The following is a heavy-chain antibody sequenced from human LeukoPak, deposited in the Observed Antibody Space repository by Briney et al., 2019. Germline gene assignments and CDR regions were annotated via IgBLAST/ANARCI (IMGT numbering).Heavy chain of an antibody. D-gene: IGHD5-12*01. CDR2: IKQDGSEK. Sequence: GGSLRLSCAASGFTFSSYRMSWVRQAPGKGLEWVANIKQDGSEKYYVDSVKGRFTISRDNAKNSLYLQMNSLRAEDTAVYYCARELKSGYSGTYYYYYMDVWGKGTTVTVSS. J-gene: IGHJ6*03. CDR3: ARELKSGYSGTYYYYYMDV. V-gene: IGHV3-7*01. CDR1: GFTFSSYR.